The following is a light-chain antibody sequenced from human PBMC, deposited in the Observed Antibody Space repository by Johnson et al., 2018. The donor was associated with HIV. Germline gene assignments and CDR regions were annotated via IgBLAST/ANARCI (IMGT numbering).Light chain of an antibody. CDR1: SSNIGNNY. J-gene: IGLJ1*01. CDR3: GTWDSSLSAEV. Sequence: QSVLTQPPSVSAAPGQKVTISCSGSSSNIGNNYVSWYQQVPGTAPKLLIYDNNKRPSGIPDRFSGSKSVTSATLGITGLQTGDEADYYCGTWDSSLSAEVFGTGTKVTVL. CDR2: DNN. V-gene: IGLV1-51*01.